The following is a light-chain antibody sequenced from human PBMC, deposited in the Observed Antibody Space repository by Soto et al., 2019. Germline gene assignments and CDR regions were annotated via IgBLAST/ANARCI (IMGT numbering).Light chain of an antibody. CDR3: SSYTSGRAYV. V-gene: IGLV2-14*01. Sequence: QSALTQPASVSGSPGQSITISCTGTSSDVGGYNYVSWYQQQPGKAPKLMIHEVSNRPSGVSNRFSGSKSGNTASLTISGLQAEDEADYYCSSYTSGRAYVFGIGTKLTVL. CDR2: EVS. CDR1: SSDVGGYNY. J-gene: IGLJ1*01.